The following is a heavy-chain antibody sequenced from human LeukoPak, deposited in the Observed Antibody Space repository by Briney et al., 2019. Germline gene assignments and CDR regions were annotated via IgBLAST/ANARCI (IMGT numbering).Heavy chain of an antibody. Sequence: ASVKVSCKASGYTFTGYYMHWVRQAPGHGLEWMGWINPNSGGTNSAQKFQGRVTMTTDTSISTAYIELSRLRSDDTAVYYCARDQEYYGSGSYLFDYWGQGTLVTVSS. CDR1: GYTFTGYY. J-gene: IGHJ4*02. D-gene: IGHD3-10*01. CDR3: ARDQEYYGSGSYLFDY. CDR2: INPNSGGT. V-gene: IGHV1-2*02.